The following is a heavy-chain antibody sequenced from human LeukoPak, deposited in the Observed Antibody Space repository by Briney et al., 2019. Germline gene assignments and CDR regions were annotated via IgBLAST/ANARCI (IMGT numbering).Heavy chain of an antibody. CDR1: GFTFSSYS. V-gene: IGHV3-21*01. Sequence: PGGSLRLSCAAPGFTFSSYSMNWVRQAPGKGLEWVSSISSSSSYIYYADSVKGRFTISRDNAKNSLYLQMNSLRAEDTAVYYCARDGYYYDSSGYYSINGMDVWGQGTTVTVSS. CDR3: ARDGYYYDSSGYYSINGMDV. D-gene: IGHD3-22*01. J-gene: IGHJ6*02. CDR2: ISSSSSYI.